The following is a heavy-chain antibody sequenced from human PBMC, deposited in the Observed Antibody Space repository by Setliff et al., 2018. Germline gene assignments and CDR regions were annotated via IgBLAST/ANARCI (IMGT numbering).Heavy chain of an antibody. J-gene: IGHJ4*02. CDR3: ARDRDGMFMFDS. CDR1: GGTFSNYG. D-gene: IGHD3-10*02. CDR2: INTNTGNT. V-gene: IGHV7-4-1*02. Sequence: ASVKVSCKASGGTFSNYGISWVRQAPGQGLEWMGWINTNTGNTRYAQGFTGRFVFSLDTSVSTAYLQISSLKAEDTAVYYCARDRDGMFMFDSWGQGTLVTVSS.